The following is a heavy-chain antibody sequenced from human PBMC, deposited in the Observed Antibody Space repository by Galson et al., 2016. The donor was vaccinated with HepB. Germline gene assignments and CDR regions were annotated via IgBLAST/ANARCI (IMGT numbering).Heavy chain of an antibody. CDR3: ARGKRYYDFWSGHEHDY. D-gene: IGHD3-3*01. CDR2: IWYDGSNK. Sequence: SLRLSCAASGFTFSNYDMRWVRQAPGKGLEWVALIWYDGSNKYYGDSVKGRFTISRDNSKNTLYLQMNRLRAEDTAVYYCARGKRYYDFWSGHEHDYWGQGTLVTVSS. J-gene: IGHJ4*02. V-gene: IGHV3-33*01. CDR1: GFTFSNYD.